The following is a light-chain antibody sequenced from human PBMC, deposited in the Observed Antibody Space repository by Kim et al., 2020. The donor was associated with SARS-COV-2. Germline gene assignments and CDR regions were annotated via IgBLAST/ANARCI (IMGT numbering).Light chain of an antibody. CDR1: SLRSYY. CDR3: NSRDSSGNHLPVV. J-gene: IGLJ2*01. V-gene: IGLV3-19*01. Sequence: SSELTQDPAVSVALGQTARITCQGDSLRSYYASWYKQKPGQAPVLVIYGKNNRPSGIPDRFSGSSSGNTASLTITAAQAEVESDYYCNSRDSSGNHLPVV. CDR2: GKN.